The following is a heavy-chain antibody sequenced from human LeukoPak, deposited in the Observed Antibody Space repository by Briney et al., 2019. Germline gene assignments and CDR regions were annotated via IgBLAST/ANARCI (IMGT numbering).Heavy chain of an antibody. CDR1: GGSISSSSYY. Sequence: SETLSLTCTVSGGSISSSSYYWDWIRQPPGKGLEWIGNIYYTGSSSYNSSLKSRVTISVDTSKNQFSLQLSSVTAADTAVYYCARENYCTNGVCWAFDPWGQGTLVTVSS. CDR3: ARENYCTNGVCWAFDP. J-gene: IGHJ5*02. CDR2: IYYTGSS. D-gene: IGHD2-8*01. V-gene: IGHV4-39*07.